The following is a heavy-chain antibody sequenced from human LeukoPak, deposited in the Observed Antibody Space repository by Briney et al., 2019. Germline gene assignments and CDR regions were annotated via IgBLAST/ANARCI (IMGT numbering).Heavy chain of an antibody. CDR1: GGSISSSNW. CDR2: IYHSGST. Sequence: TSETLSLTCAVSGGSISSSNWWSWVRQPPGKGLEWIGEIYHSGSTKYNPSLKSRVTISVDKPKNQFSLKLSSVTAADTAVYYCARVPMGATVRFDYWGQGTLVTVSS. J-gene: IGHJ4*02. V-gene: IGHV4-4*02. D-gene: IGHD1-26*01. CDR3: ARVPMGATVRFDY.